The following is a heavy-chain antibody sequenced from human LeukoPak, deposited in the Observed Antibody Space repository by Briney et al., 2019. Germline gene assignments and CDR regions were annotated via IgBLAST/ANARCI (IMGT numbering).Heavy chain of an antibody. V-gene: IGHV3-30-3*01. CDR3: ARDTLPFWSGYLPCDY. CDR1: GFTFSSYA. Sequence: PGGSLRLSCAASGFTFSSYAMHWVRQAPGKGLEWVAVISYEGSNKYYADSVKGRFTISRDNSKNTLYLQMNSLRAEDTAVYYCARDTLPFWSGYLPCDYWGQGTLVTVSS. CDR2: ISYEGSNK. D-gene: IGHD3-3*01. J-gene: IGHJ4*02.